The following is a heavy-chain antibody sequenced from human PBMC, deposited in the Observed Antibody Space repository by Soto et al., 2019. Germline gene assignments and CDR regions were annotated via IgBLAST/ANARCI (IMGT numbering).Heavy chain of an antibody. D-gene: IGHD2-15*01. Sequence: QVQLVQSGAEVKKPGSSVKVSCKASGGTFSSYAISWVRQAPGQGLEWMGGIIPIFGTANHAQKFQGRVTISAAESTNTACRVPGRLRSADTAEYYCAIQGCSGGSCFPPHYYYGMDVWGHGTTVIASS. CDR3: AIQGCSGGSCFPPHYYYGMDV. J-gene: IGHJ6*02. V-gene: IGHV1-69*12. CDR1: GGTFSSYA. CDR2: IIPIFGTA.